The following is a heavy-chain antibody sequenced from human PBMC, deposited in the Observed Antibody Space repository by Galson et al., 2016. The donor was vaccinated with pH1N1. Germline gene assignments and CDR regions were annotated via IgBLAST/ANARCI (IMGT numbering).Heavy chain of an antibody. V-gene: IGHV4-31*03. Sequence: TLSLTCPVSGGSISSDGYSWTWVRQHPGKGLEWIGYIHYSGITYYNPSLNSRVSISADTSKNQFSLKLGSVTAADTAVYYWARVVYGTSTVEWVDLWGPGALVTVTS. D-gene: IGHD1/OR15-1a*01. CDR1: GGSISSDGYS. CDR3: ARVVYGTSTVEWVDL. CDR2: IHYSGIT. J-gene: IGHJ5*02.